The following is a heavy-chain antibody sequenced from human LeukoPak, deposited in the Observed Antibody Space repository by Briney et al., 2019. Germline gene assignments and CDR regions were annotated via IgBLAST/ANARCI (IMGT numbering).Heavy chain of an antibody. CDR3: ARGVGPPAYCGGDCFSGYFDL. CDR2: ISAHYGNT. Sequence: GASVKVSCKASGYIFTRYGISWVRQAPGQGLEWMGWISAHYGNTNYAQKFQGRLTMTTDTSTNTAYMELRSLRPDDTAVCYCARGVGPPAYCGGDCFSGYFDLWGRGTLVTVSS. V-gene: IGHV1-18*01. CDR1: GYIFTRYG. J-gene: IGHJ2*01. D-gene: IGHD2-21*01.